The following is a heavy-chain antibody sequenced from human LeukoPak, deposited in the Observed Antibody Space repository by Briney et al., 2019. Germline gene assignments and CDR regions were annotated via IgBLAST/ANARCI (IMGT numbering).Heavy chain of an antibody. Sequence: GGSLRLSCAASGFTFSSYAMSWVRQAPGKGLEWVSAISGSGGSTYYADSVKGRFTISRDNSENTLYLRMNSLRAEDTAVYYCVKEGSGYSGYDYFDYWGQGTLVTVSS. D-gene: IGHD5-12*01. J-gene: IGHJ4*02. CDR1: GFTFSSYA. CDR3: VKEGSGYSGYDYFDY. V-gene: IGHV3-23*01. CDR2: ISGSGGST.